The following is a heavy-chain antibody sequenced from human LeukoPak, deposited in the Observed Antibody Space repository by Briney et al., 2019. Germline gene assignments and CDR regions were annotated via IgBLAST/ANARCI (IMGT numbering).Heavy chain of an antibody. D-gene: IGHD2-2*01. J-gene: IGHJ4*02. Sequence: GRSLRLSCAASGFTFSSYAMHWVRQAPGKGLEWVAVISYDGSNKYYADSVKGRFTISRDNSKNTLYLQMNSLRAEDTAVYYCARNVPYLDYWGQGTLVTVSS. CDR1: GFTFSSYA. CDR3: ARNVPYLDY. V-gene: IGHV3-30*04. CDR2: ISYDGSNK.